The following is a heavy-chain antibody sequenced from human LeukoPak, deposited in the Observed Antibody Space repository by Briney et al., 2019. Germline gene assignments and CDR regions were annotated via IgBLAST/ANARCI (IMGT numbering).Heavy chain of an antibody. CDR2: IKSEGSRT. CDR3: AIHHSETYSRVPF. D-gene: IGHD1-26*01. Sequence: PGGSLRLSCAASGFTFNSYWMYWVRQAPGKGLVWVSGIKSEGSRTNYADSVKGRFTISTDNAKSTLYLHINSLKAEDTPVYYCAIHHSETYSRVPFWGQGTLVTVSS. CDR1: GFTFNSYW. J-gene: IGHJ4*02. V-gene: IGHV3-74*01.